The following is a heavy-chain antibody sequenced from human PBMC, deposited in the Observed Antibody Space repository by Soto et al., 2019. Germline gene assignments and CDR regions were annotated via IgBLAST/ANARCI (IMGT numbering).Heavy chain of an antibody. Sequence: GESLKISFKGSGYSFTSYWIGWVRQMPGKGLEWMGIIYPGDSDTRYSPSFQGQVTISADKSISTAYLQWSSLKASDTAMYYCARLIAVAGDASYYYYGMDVWGQGTTVTVSS. V-gene: IGHV5-51*01. J-gene: IGHJ6*02. CDR3: ARLIAVAGDASYYYYGMDV. D-gene: IGHD6-19*01. CDR2: IYPGDSDT. CDR1: GYSFTSYW.